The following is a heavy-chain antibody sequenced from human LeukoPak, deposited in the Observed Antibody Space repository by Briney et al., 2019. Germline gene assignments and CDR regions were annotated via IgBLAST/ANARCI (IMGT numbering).Heavy chain of an antibody. Sequence: SETLSLTCAVSPLSVTNYYWSWIRQPPGKGLEWIGYIYYTGNTNYNPSLKSRVTLSLDTSKNQFSLRLNSVTATDTAVYYCARHASYFYSSPYADWGQGTLATVSS. CDR2: IYYTGNT. D-gene: IGHD3-22*01. CDR3: ARHASYFYSSPYAD. V-gene: IGHV4-59*08. CDR1: PLSVTNYY. J-gene: IGHJ4*02.